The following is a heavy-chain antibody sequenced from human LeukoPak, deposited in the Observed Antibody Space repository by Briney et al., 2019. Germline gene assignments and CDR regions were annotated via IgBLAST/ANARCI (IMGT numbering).Heavy chain of an antibody. CDR3: ARDKEPYYGSGSFDH. CDR1: GGSISSYY. J-gene: IGHJ5*02. V-gene: IGHV4-59*12. CDR2: IYYSGST. Sequence: PSETLSLTCTVSGGSISSYYWSWIRQPPGKGLEWIGYIYYSGSTNYNPSLKSRVTISVDTSKNQFSLKLNSVTAADTAVYYCARDKEPYYGSGSFDHWGQGTLVTVSS. D-gene: IGHD3-10*01.